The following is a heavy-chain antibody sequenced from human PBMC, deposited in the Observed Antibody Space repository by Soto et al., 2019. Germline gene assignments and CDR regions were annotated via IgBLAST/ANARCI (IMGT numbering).Heavy chain of an antibody. CDR1: GGTFSSYA. CDR3: ATDMVAARPNAFDI. D-gene: IGHD6-6*01. J-gene: IGHJ3*02. Sequence: SVKVSCKASGGTFSSYAISWVRQAPGQGLEWMGGIIPIFGTANYAQKFQGRVTMTEDASTNTAYMELSSLRSEDTAVYYCATDMVAARPNAFDIWGQGTTVTLSS. CDR2: IIPIFGTA. V-gene: IGHV1-69*13.